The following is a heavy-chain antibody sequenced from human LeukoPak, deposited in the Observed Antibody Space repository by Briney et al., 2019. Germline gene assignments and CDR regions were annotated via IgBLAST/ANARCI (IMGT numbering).Heavy chain of an antibody. Sequence: SETLSLTCTVSGGFISSYYWSWIRQPPGKGLEWIGYIYYSGSTNYNPSLKSRVTISVDTSKNQFSLKLSSVTAADTAVYYCARGGSTLHSAGGHDIEFYYYYYMDVWGKGTTVTISS. CDR1: GGFISSYY. CDR3: ARGGSTLHSAGGHDIEFYYYYYMDV. CDR2: IYYSGST. V-gene: IGHV4-59*01. J-gene: IGHJ6*03. D-gene: IGHD5/OR15-5a*01.